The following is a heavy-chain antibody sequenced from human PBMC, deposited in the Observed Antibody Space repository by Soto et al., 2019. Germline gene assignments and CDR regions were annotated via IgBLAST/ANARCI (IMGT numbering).Heavy chain of an antibody. J-gene: IGHJ6*03. CDR3: AANPNYDILTGYYRGYYYMDV. Sequence: ASVKVSCKASGGTFSSYTISWVRQAPGQGLEWMGRIIPILGIANYAQKFQGRVTITADKSTSTAYMELSSLRSEDTAVYYCAANPNYDILTGYYRGYYYMDVWGKGTTVTVSS. CDR2: IIPILGIA. CDR1: GGTFSSYT. D-gene: IGHD3-9*01. V-gene: IGHV1-69*02.